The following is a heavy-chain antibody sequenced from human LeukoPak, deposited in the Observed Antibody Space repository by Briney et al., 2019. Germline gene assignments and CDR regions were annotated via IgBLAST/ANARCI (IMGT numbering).Heavy chain of an antibody. CDR3: AGGGYGSGGYFDYYYGMDV. V-gene: IGHV1-69*13. J-gene: IGHJ6*04. D-gene: IGHD3-10*01. CDR1: GGTFSSYA. CDR2: IIPIFGTA. Sequence: SVKVSCKASGGTFSSYAISWVRQAPGQGLEWMGGIIPIFGTANYAQKFQGRVTITADESTSTAYMELSSLRSEDRAVYYGAGGGYGSGGYFDYYYGMDVWGKGTTVTVSS.